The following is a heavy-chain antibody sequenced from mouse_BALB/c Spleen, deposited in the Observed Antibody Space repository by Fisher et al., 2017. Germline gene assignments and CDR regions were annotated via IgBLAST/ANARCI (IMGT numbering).Heavy chain of an antibody. J-gene: IGHJ1*01. CDR3: ASHYYGSSYYFDV. D-gene: IGHD1-1*01. V-gene: IGHV1S135*01. Sequence: KFKGKATLTVDKSSSTAYMHLNSLTSEDSAVYYCASHYYGSSYYFDVWGAGTTVTVSS.